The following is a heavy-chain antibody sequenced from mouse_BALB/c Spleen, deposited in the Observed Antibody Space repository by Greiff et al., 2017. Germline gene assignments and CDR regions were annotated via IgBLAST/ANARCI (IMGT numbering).Heavy chain of an antibody. CDR3: ARPSGDYYAMDY. CDR2: IRNKANGYTT. J-gene: IGHJ4*01. Sequence: EVQRVESGGGLVQPGGSLRLSCATSGFTFTDYYMSWVRQPPGKALEWLGFIRNKANGYTTEYSASVKGRFTISRDKSQSILYLQMNTLRAEDSATYYCARPSGDYYAMDYWGQGTSVTVSS. CDR1: GFTFTDYY. V-gene: IGHV7-3*02. D-gene: IGHD3-1*01.